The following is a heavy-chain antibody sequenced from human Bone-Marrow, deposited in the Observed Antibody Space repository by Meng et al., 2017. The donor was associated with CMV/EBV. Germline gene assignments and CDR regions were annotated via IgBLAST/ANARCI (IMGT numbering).Heavy chain of an antibody. CDR2: ISSSSSYI. CDR3: ARDRAEYSSGWYGGANWFDP. Sequence: GESLKISCAASGFTFSSYSMNWVRQAPGKGLEWVSSISSSSSYIYDADSVKGRFTISRDNAKNSLYLQMNSLRAEDTAVYYCARDRAEYSSGWYGGANWFDPWGQGTLVTVSS. CDR1: GFTFSSYS. V-gene: IGHV3-21*01. J-gene: IGHJ5*02. D-gene: IGHD6-19*01.